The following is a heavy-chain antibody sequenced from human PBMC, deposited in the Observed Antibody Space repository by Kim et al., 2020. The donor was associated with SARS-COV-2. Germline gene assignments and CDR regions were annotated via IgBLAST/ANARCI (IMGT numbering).Heavy chain of an antibody. D-gene: IGHD3-22*01. J-gene: IGHJ4*02. CDR3: ARNYYYDSSGYVGGGDY. CDR2: ISYDGSNK. V-gene: IGHV3-30*04. CDR1: GFTFSSYA. Sequence: GGSLRLSCAASGFTFSSYAMHWVRQAPGKGLEWVAVISYDGSNKYYADSVKGRFTISRDNSKNTLYLQMNSLRAEDTAVYYCARNYYYDSSGYVGGGDYWGQGTLVTVSS.